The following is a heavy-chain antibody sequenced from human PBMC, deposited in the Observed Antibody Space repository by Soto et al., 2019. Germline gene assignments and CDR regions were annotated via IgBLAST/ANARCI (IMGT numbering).Heavy chain of an antibody. Sequence: SVKVSCKASGHTFTSYYMHWVRQAPGQGLEGIGIINLSAGSTSYAQKFQGRVTITRDTSTNTVYMDMSILRSEDTAVYSCARRDPDILTNYSYSMDVWGQGTTVTVSS. D-gene: IGHD3-9*01. J-gene: IGHJ6*02. V-gene: IGHV1-46*01. CDR3: ARRDPDILTNYSYSMDV. CDR1: GHTFTSYY. CDR2: INLSAGST.